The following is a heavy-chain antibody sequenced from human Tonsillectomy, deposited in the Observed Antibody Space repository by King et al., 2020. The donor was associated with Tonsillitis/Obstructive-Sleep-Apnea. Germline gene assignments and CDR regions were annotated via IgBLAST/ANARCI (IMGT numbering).Heavy chain of an antibody. J-gene: IGHJ4*02. D-gene: IGHD3-22*01. CDR1: GYTFTSYG. V-gene: IGHV1-18*01. Sequence: VQLVESGAEVKKPGASVKVSCKPSGYTFTSYGISWVRQAPGQGLEWMGWISAYNGNTSYAQKFQGRVTMTTDISTSTAYMELRSLRSDDTAVYYCARVNYDSSGYYDGFDYWGQGTLVTVSS. CDR3: ARVNYDSSGYYDGFDY. CDR2: ISAYNGNT.